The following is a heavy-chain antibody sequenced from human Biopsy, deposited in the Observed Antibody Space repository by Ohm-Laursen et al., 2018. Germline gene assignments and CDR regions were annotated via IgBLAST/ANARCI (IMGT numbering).Heavy chain of an antibody. Sequence: SLRLSCSASGFTFSDYYMIWVRQAPGRGLEWVSYISGSGTLIYYRDSVKGRFTISRDSAKNSLYLQMDSLRAGDTAVYYCARKIYGDYEVPYSYGMDVWGLGTTVTVSS. CDR3: ARKIYGDYEVPYSYGMDV. CDR1: GFTFSDYY. V-gene: IGHV3-11*01. CDR2: ISGSGTLI. J-gene: IGHJ6*02. D-gene: IGHD4-17*01.